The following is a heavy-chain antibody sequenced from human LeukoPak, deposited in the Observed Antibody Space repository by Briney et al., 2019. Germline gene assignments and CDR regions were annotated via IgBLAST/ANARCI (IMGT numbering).Heavy chain of an antibody. Sequence: SETLSLTCAVYGGSFSNYYWSWICQPPGKGLEWIGEINHSGSTNYNPSLKSRVTISEDTSKNQFSLKLSSVTAADTAVYYCARPTYYYGSGSYSHWGQGTLVTVSS. CDR3: ARPTYYYGSGSYSH. D-gene: IGHD3-10*01. CDR1: GGSFSNYY. CDR2: INHSGST. J-gene: IGHJ4*02. V-gene: IGHV4-34*01.